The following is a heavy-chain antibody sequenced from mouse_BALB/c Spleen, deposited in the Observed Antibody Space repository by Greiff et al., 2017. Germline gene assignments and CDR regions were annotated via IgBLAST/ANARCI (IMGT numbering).Heavy chain of an antibody. V-gene: IGHV1S56*01. CDR1: GYTFTSYY. CDR2: IYPGNVNT. Sequence: QVQLQQSGPELVKPGASVRISCKASGYTFTSYYIHWVKQRPGQGLEWIGWIYPGNVNTKYNEKFKGKATLTADKSSSTAYMQLSSLTSEDSAVYFCARWISSITTVVATRYWYFDVWGAGTTVTVSS. J-gene: IGHJ1*01. D-gene: IGHD1-1*01. CDR3: ARWISSITTVVATRYWYFDV.